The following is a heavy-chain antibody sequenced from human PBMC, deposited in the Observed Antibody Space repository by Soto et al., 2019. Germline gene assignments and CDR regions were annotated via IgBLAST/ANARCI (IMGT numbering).Heavy chain of an antibody. CDR1: GGSISSGGYY. V-gene: IGHV4-31*03. D-gene: IGHD2-21*02. Sequence: PSETLSLTCTVSGGSISSGGYYWSWIRQHPGKGLEWIGYIYYSGSTYYNPSLKSRVTISVDTSKNQFSLKLSSVTAADTAVYYCARFCGGDCYHYYYYYGMDVWGQGTTVTAP. CDR2: IYYSGST. J-gene: IGHJ6*02. CDR3: ARFCGGDCYHYYYYYGMDV.